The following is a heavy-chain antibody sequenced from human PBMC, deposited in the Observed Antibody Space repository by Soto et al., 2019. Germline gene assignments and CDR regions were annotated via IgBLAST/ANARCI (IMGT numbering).Heavy chain of an antibody. Sequence: QVQLVQSGAEVKKPGASVKVSCKASGYTFTSYGISWVRQAPGQGLEWMGWISAYNGNTNYAQKLQGRVTMTTDTSTSTANMELRGLRCDDTAVYYCASGLYGGWYGGGHFDYWGQGTLVTVSS. J-gene: IGHJ4*02. V-gene: IGHV1-18*01. CDR1: GYTFTSYG. D-gene: IGHD3-10*01. CDR2: ISAYNGNT. CDR3: ASGLYGGWYGGGHFDY.